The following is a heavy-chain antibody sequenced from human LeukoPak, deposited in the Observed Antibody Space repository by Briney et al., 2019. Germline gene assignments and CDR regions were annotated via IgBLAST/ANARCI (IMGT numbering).Heavy chain of an antibody. CDR2: ISGSGGST. CDR3: AKFTVAGKFYYFDY. D-gene: IGHD6-19*01. Sequence: PGGSLRLSCAASGFTFSSYAMSWVRQAPGKGLEWVSAISGSGGSTYYADSVKGRFTISRDNSENTLYLQMNSLRAEDTAVYYCAKFTVAGKFYYFDYWGQGTLVTVSS. J-gene: IGHJ4*02. CDR1: GFTFSSYA. V-gene: IGHV3-23*01.